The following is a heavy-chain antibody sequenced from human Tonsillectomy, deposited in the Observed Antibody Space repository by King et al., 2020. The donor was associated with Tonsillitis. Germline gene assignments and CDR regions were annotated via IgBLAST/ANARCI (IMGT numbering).Heavy chain of an antibody. J-gene: IGHJ3*02. D-gene: IGHD3-3*01. V-gene: IGHV4-34*01. CDR1: GGSFSGYY. Sequence: VQLQKWGAGLLKPSETLSLTCAVYGGSFSGYYWSWIRQPPGKGLEWIGEINHSGSTNYNPSLKSRVTISVDTSKNQFSLKLSSVTAADTAVYYCARGWSIFGVADAFDIWGQGTMVTVSS. CDR2: INHSGST. CDR3: ARGWSIFGVADAFDI.